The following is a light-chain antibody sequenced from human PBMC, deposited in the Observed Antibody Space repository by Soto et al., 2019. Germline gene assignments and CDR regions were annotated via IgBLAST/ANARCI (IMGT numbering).Light chain of an antibody. CDR1: SIDFGGYNY. CDR2: EVS. CDR3: SSYTSSSTPYV. Sequence: QSVLTQPASVSGSPGQSMTSSCAVTSIDFGGYNYVSWYQQHPGRAPKLMIYEVSNRPSGVSNRFSGSKSGNTASLTISGLQAEDEADYYCSSYTSSSTPYVFGTGTKVTVL. V-gene: IGLV2-14*01. J-gene: IGLJ1*01.